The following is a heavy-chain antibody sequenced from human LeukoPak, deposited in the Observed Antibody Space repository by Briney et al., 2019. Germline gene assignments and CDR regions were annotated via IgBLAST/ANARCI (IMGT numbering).Heavy chain of an antibody. CDR1: GYTFTGYY. Sequence: ASVKVSCKASGYTFTGYYMHWVRQAPGQGLEWMGIINPSGGSTSYAQKFQGRVTMTRDMSTSTVYMELSSLRSEDTAVYYCARPKYYYGSGSYNLDYWGQGTLVTVSS. V-gene: IGHV1-46*01. CDR3: ARPKYYYGSGSYNLDY. CDR2: INPSGGST. D-gene: IGHD3-10*01. J-gene: IGHJ4*02.